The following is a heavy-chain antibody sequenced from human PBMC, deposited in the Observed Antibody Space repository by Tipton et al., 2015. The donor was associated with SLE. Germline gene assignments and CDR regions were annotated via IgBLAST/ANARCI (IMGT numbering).Heavy chain of an antibody. V-gene: IGHV4-59*01. D-gene: IGHD6-13*01. CDR3: ARPGIAAAGYWYFVL. Sequence: TLSLTCTVSGGSISSYYWSWIRQPPGKGLEWIGYIYYSGSTNYNPSLKSRVTISVDTSKNQFSLKLSSVTAADTAVYYCARPGIAAAGYWYFVLWGRGTLVTVSS. J-gene: IGHJ2*01. CDR2: IYYSGST. CDR1: GGSISSYY.